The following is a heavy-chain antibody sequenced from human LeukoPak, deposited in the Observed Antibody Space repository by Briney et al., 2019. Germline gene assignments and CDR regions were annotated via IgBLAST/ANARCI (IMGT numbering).Heavy chain of an antibody. CDR3: AREGGRVEGGGTDAFDI. CDR1: GGSIGTYY. Sequence: SETLSITCTVSGGSIGTYYWSWIRQPPGKGLEWIGYIYYSGTTNYNPPLKSRVTISVDTSKNQFSLKLNSMTAADTAVYYCAREGGRVEGGGTDAFDIWGQGTMVTVSS. V-gene: IGHV4-59*01. J-gene: IGHJ3*02. CDR2: IYYSGTT. D-gene: IGHD1-26*01.